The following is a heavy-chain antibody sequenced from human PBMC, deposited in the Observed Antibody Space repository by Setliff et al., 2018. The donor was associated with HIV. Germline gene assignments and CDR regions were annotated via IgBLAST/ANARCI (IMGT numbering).Heavy chain of an antibody. J-gene: IGHJ4*02. CDR3: AQLGMVDDFDY. Sequence: SETLSLTCTVSGDSVSSRSYYWSWIRQPPGKGLEWIGDIYYSGSTNYNPSLKSRVTISVDTSKNHFSLKLRSVTAADTAVYYCAQLGMVDDFDYWGQGTLVTVSS. CDR1: GDSVSSRSYY. CDR2: IYYSGST. D-gene: IGHD1-1*01. V-gene: IGHV4-61*03.